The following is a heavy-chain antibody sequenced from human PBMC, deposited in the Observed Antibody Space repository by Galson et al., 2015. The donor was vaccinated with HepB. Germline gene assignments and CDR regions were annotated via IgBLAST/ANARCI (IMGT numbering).Heavy chain of an antibody. CDR1: GGSISSYY. Sequence: TLSLTCTVSGGSISSYYWSWIRQPPGKGLEWIGYIYYSGSTNYNPSLKSRVTISVDTSKNQFSLKLSSVTAADTAVYYCARQRYYGSGSPRSLDYWGQGTLVTVSS. CDR2: IYYSGST. D-gene: IGHD3-10*01. CDR3: ARQRYYGSGSPRSLDY. V-gene: IGHV4-59*08. J-gene: IGHJ4*02.